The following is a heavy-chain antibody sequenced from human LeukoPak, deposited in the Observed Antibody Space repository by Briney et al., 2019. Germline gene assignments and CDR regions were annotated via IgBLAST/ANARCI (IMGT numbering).Heavy chain of an antibody. CDR2: IYYTGST. D-gene: IGHD6-6*01. J-gene: IGHJ4*02. V-gene: IGHV4-59*08. CDR3: ARHRAYSSSSPSDY. CDR1: GGSISSLY. Sequence: SETLSLTCSVSGGSISSLYWSWIPQPPGKGLEWIGYIYYTGSTNYNPSLKSRVTMFVDMSKNQFSLRLSSVTAADTAVYYCARHRAYSSSSPSDYWGQGTLVTVSS.